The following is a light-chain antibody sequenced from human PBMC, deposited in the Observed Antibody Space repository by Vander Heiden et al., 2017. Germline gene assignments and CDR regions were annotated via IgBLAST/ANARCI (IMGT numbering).Light chain of an antibody. V-gene: IGLV3-1*01. Sequence: YELTQPPSVSVSQGQTASITCSGDKLGDKYACWYQQKPGQSPVLVIYQDSKRPAGIPERFSGSNSGNTATLTISGTQAMDEADYYCQAWDSIHVVFGGGTKLTVL. CDR1: KLGDKY. CDR3: QAWDSIHVV. CDR2: QDS. J-gene: IGLJ2*01.